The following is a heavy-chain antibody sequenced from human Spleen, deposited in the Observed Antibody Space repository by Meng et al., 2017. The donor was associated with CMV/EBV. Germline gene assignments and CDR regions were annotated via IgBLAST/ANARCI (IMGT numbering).Heavy chain of an antibody. CDR1: GLTLSSFS. D-gene: IGHD6-13*01. Sequence: GESLKISCAVPGLTLSSFSMHWVRQAPGKGLEWVAVISYDGSNIKYADSVKGRFTISRDTSKNTLYLQMNSLRAEDTAVYYCASGIAVADYACGYWGQGTLVTVSS. V-gene: IGHV3-30-3*01. CDR2: ISYDGSNI. J-gene: IGHJ4*02. CDR3: ASGIAVADYACGY.